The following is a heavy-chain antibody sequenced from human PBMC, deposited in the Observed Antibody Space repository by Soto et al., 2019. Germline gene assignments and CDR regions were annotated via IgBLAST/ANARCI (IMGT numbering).Heavy chain of an antibody. CDR2: INTGNGDT. J-gene: IGHJ6*02. CDR1: GYTFINYA. CDR3: ARDCSSANCYPTPHYYGMDV. V-gene: IGHV1-3*04. D-gene: IGHD2-2*01. Sequence: GASVKVSCKASGYTFINYAINWVRQAPGQRLEWMGWINTGNGDTKYSQNYQGRVTITRDTSASTAYMELSSLRSEDTAVYYCARDCSSANCYPTPHYYGMDVWGQGTTVTVS.